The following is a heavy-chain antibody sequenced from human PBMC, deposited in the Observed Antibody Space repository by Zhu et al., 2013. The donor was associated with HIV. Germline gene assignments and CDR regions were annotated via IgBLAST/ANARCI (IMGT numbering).Heavy chain of an antibody. CDR2: IIPIFGTA. Sequence: QVQLVQSGAEVKKPGSSVKVSCKASGGTFSSYAISWVRQAPGQGLEWMGGIIPIFGTANYAQKFQGRVTITADESTSTAYMELSSLRSEDTAVYYCARHTSIAVAGTPEHYYGMDVWGQGTTVTVSS. D-gene: IGHD6-19*01. CDR1: GGTFSSYA. CDR3: ARHTSIAVAGTPEHYYGMDV. V-gene: IGHV1-69*01. J-gene: IGHJ6*02.